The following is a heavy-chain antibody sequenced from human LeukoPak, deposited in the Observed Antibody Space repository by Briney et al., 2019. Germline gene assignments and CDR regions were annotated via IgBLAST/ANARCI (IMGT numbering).Heavy chain of an antibody. Sequence: GGSLRLSCTASGFTFNAFEMIWVRQAPGKGLEWVAYFAGSDTTTYYADSVKGRFTISRDNAKNSLYLQMNSLRAEDTALYYCTTLGYHLDSWGQGTLVTVSS. V-gene: IGHV3-48*03. D-gene: IGHD3-22*01. CDR1: GFTFNAFE. J-gene: IGHJ4*02. CDR3: TTLGYHLDS. CDR2: FAGSDTTT.